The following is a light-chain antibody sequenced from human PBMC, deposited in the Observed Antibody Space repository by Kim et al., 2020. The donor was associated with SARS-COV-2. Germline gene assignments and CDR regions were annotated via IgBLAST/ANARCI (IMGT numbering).Light chain of an antibody. J-gene: IGLJ2*01. CDR1: SGSIDDNY. Sequence: GKTETISCTRSSGSIDDNYVQWYQQRPGGVPTAVIYEDDQRPSGVSDRFSGSIDNSSNSASLTISGLRTEDEADYYCQSYNRDNVLFGGGTQLTVL. CDR2: EDD. V-gene: IGLV6-57*03. CDR3: QSYNRDNVL.